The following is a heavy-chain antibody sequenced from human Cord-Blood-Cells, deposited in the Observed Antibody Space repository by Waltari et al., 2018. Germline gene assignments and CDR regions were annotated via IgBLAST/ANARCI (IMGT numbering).Heavy chain of an antibody. V-gene: IGHV1-69*12. J-gene: IGHJ4*02. CDR1: GGTFSSYA. CDR2: SIPIFGTA. Sequence: QVQLVQSGAEVKKPGSSVKVSCKASGGTFSSYAISWVRQAPGQGLEWMGGSIPIFGTANYAQKCQGRVTITADESTSTAYMELSSLRSEDTAVYYCARGPLLYNGSGSYYFDYWGQGTLVTVSS. CDR3: ARGPLLYNGSGSYYFDY. D-gene: IGHD3-10*01.